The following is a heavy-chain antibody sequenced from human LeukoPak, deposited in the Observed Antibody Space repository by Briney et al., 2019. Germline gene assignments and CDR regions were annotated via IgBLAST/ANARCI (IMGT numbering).Heavy chain of an antibody. Sequence: GGSLRLSCAASGVTFSSYDMHWVREAPGKGLEWGGVISYDGSNKYYADSVKGRFTISRDNSKNTLYLQMNGLRAEDTAVYYCARDAEGYQLLLVFDYWGQGTLVTVSS. CDR1: GVTFSSYD. J-gene: IGHJ4*02. CDR3: ARDAEGYQLLLVFDY. D-gene: IGHD2-2*01. V-gene: IGHV3-30-3*01. CDR2: ISYDGSNK.